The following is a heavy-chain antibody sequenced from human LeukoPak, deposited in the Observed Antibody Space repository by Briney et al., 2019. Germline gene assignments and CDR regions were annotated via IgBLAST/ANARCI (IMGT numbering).Heavy chain of an antibody. CDR3: ARDFLRRLSGSGY. CDR1: GFTFSSYS. Sequence: PGGSLRLSCAASGFTFSSYSMNWVRQAPGKGLEWVSSISSSSSYIYYADSVKGRFTISRDNAKNSLYLQMNSLRAEDTAVYYCARDFLRRLSGSGYWGQGTLVTVSS. D-gene: IGHD6-19*01. J-gene: IGHJ4*02. CDR2: ISSSSSYI. V-gene: IGHV3-21*01.